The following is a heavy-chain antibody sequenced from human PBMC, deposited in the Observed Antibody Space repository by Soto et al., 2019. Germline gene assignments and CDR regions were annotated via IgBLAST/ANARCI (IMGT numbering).Heavy chain of an antibody. D-gene: IGHD2-2*01. CDR3: ARVPDY. Sequence: QLQLQESGSGLVKPSQTLSLTCAVSGGSISSGGYSWSWIRQPPGKGLEWIGYIYHSGSTYYNPSLRPRAAFSADRSKHQFSPKLSSITAADTAVNYCARVPDYWGQGTLVTVSS. V-gene: IGHV4-30-2*01. CDR2: IYHSGST. J-gene: IGHJ4*02. CDR1: GGSISSGGYS.